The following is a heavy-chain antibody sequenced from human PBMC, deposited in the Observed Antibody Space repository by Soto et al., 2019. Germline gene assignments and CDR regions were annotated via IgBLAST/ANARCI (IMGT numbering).Heavy chain of an antibody. D-gene: IGHD5-12*01. CDR1: GYTFTSYY. J-gene: IGHJ6*02. Sequence: ASLKVSCKASGYTFTSYYMHWVRQAPGQGLEWMGIINPSGGSTSYAQKFQGRVTMTRDTSTSTVYMELSSLRSEDTAVYYCARGPSGYDFPPYGMDVWGQGTTVTVSS. CDR3: ARGPSGYDFPPYGMDV. V-gene: IGHV1-46*01. CDR2: INPSGGST.